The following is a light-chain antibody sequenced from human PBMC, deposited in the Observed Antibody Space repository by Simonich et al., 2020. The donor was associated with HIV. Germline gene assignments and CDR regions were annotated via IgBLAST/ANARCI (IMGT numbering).Light chain of an antibody. J-gene: IGKJ1*01. Sequence: DIVMTQSPDSLAVSLGERATINCKSSQSVLYSSNNKNYLAWYQQKLGQPPKLLIYWASTRESGVADRFSGSGSGTDFTLTISSLQAEDVAVYYCQQYYRTPPTFGQGTKVEIK. CDR2: WAS. CDR3: QQYYRTPPT. V-gene: IGKV4-1*01. CDR1: QSVLYSSNNKNY.